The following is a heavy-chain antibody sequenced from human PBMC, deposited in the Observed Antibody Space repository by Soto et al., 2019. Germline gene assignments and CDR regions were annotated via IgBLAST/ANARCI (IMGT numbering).Heavy chain of an antibody. J-gene: IGHJ6*02. Sequence: PGGSLRLSCAASGFTFSSYAMSWVRQAPGKGLEWVSAISGSGGSTYYADSVKGRFTISRDNSKNTLYLQMNSLRAEDTAVYYCAKSSDYYGSGSSGMDVWGQGTTVTVSS. D-gene: IGHD3-10*01. CDR1: GFTFSSYA. CDR3: AKSSDYYGSGSSGMDV. V-gene: IGHV3-23*01. CDR2: ISGSGGST.